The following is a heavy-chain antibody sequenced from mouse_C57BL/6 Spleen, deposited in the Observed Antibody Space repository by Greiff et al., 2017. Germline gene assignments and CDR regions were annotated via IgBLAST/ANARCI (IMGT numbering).Heavy chain of an antibody. CDR3: ARAGGFTTLDV. J-gene: IGHJ1*03. Sequence: VKLQQSGAELVRPGASVKLSCKASGYTFTDYYINWVKQRPGQGLEWIARIYPGRGNTYYNEKFKGKATLTAEKSSSTAYMQLSSLTSEDSAVDFCARAGGFTTLDVWGTGTTVTVSS. V-gene: IGHV1-76*01. CDR2: IYPGRGNT. D-gene: IGHD1-1*01. CDR1: GYTFTDYY.